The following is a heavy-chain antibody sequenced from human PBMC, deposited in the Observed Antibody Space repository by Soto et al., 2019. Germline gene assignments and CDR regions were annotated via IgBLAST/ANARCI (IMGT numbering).Heavy chain of an antibody. CDR3: ARRYGGTFDY. V-gene: IGHV4-59*08. J-gene: IGHJ4*02. CDR2: IYYSGST. D-gene: IGHD2-15*01. CDR1: GGSISSYY. Sequence: SETLSLTCTVSGGSISSYYWSWIRQPPGKGLEWIGYIYYSGSTNYNPSLKSRVAISVDTSKNQFSLKLSSVTAADTAVYYCARRYGGTFDYWGQGTLVTVSS.